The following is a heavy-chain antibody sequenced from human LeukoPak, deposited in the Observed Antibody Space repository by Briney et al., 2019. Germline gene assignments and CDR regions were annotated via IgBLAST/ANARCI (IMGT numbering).Heavy chain of an antibody. CDR3: TTHIVVVTALYYFDY. Sequence: GGSLRLSCAASEFTFSNAWMSWVRQAPGKGLEWVGRIKSKIDGGTTDYAAPVKGRFTISRDDSKNTLHLQMNSLKTEDTAVYYCTTHIVVVTALYYFDYWGQGTLVTVSS. J-gene: IGHJ4*02. CDR2: IKSKIDGGTT. V-gene: IGHV3-15*01. D-gene: IGHD2-21*02. CDR1: EFTFSNAW.